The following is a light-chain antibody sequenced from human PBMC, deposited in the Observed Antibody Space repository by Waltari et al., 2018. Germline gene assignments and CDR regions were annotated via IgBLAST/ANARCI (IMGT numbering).Light chain of an antibody. Sequence: VVMTQSPLSLSVSPGEPASISCRSSESLHSSGYTYLDWYLQKPGQSPQLLISLASTRDSGVPDRFSGSGSGTDFTLKISRVEADDVGVYYCMQGTRWPTFGQGTKVEIK. CDR3: MQGTRWPT. V-gene: IGKV2-28*01. CDR1: ESLHSSGYTY. CDR2: LAS. J-gene: IGKJ1*01.